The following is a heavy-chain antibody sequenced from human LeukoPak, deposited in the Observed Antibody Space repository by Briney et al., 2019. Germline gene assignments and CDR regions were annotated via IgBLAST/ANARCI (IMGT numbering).Heavy chain of an antibody. D-gene: IGHD5-24*01. CDR3: AGHVRQWLQFETYYFDY. CDR1: GGSISSSSYY. CDR2: IYYSGST. Sequence: SETLSLTCTVSGGSISSSSYYWGWIRQPPGKGLEWIGSIYYSGSTYYNPSLKSRVTISVDTSKNQFSLKLSSVTAADTAVYYCAGHVRQWLQFETYYFDYWGQGTPVTVSS. V-gene: IGHV4-39*01. J-gene: IGHJ4*02.